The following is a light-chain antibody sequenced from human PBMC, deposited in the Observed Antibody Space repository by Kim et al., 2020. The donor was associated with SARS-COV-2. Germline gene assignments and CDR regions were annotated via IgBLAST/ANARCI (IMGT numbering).Light chain of an antibody. J-gene: IGLJ2*01. CDR1: SLRSYY. Sequence: SSELTQDPAVSVALGQTVRITCQGDSLRSYYATWYQQKPGQAPILVIYGKNNRPSGIPDRFSGSSSGNTASLTITGTQAGDEADYYCNSRDSNDNVVFGGGTQLTGL. CDR3: NSRDSNDNVV. CDR2: GKN. V-gene: IGLV3-19*01.